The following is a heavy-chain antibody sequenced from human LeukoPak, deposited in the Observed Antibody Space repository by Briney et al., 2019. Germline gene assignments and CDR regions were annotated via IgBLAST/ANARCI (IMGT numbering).Heavy chain of an antibody. J-gene: IGHJ4*02. CDR3: ARVGSSSWYDFWLFVY. Sequence: SETLSLTCAVSGGSISSSNWWSWVRQPPGKGLEWIGEIYHSGSTNYNPSLKSRVTISVDKSKNQFSLKLSSVTAADTAVYYCARVGSSSWYDFWLFVYWGQGTLVTVSS. CDR2: IYHSGST. CDR1: GGSISSSNW. D-gene: IGHD6-13*01. V-gene: IGHV4-4*02.